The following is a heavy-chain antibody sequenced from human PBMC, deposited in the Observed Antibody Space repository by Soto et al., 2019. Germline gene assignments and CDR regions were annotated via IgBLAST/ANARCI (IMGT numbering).Heavy chain of an antibody. CDR1: GGTFSSYA. Sequence: SVNVSCKASGGTFSSYAISWVRQAPGQGREWMGGLILMFGTATYAQKFQGRASTTADKTTSTAYMELSSMRSEDTTVYYCSYESSGYAYHRLTDAFDIWGQGTMVT. CDR2: LILMFGTA. J-gene: IGHJ3*02. V-gene: IGHV1-69*06. CDR3: SYESSGYAYHRLTDAFDI. D-gene: IGHD3-22*01.